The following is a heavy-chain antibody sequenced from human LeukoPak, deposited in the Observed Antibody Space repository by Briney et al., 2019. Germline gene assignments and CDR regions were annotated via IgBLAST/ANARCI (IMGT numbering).Heavy chain of an antibody. Sequence: GGSLRLSCAASGFTFSSFAMSWVRQAPGKGLEWVSVISGSGGSTYYADSVKGRFTISRDSSKNTVYLQMNSLRAEDTAVYYCAKGVVPYYYYAMDVWGQETTVTVSS. V-gene: IGHV3-23*01. J-gene: IGHJ6*02. CDR1: GFTFSSFA. D-gene: IGHD2-15*01. CDR2: ISGSGGST. CDR3: AKGVVPYYYYAMDV.